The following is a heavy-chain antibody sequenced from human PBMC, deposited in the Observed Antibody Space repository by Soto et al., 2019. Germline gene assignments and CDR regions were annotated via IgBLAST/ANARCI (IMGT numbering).Heavy chain of an antibody. CDR3: ARDDYSNQLWVYYYYGMDV. V-gene: IGHV3-30-3*01. D-gene: IGHD4-4*01. CDR2: ISYDGSNK. J-gene: IGHJ6*02. CDR1: GFTFSSYA. Sequence: QVQLVESGGGVVQPGRSLRLSCAASGFTFSSYAMHWVRQAPSKGLEWVAVISYDGSNKYYADSVKGRFTISRDNSKNTLYLQMNSLRAEDTAVYYCARDDYSNQLWVYYYYGMDVWGQGTTVTVSS.